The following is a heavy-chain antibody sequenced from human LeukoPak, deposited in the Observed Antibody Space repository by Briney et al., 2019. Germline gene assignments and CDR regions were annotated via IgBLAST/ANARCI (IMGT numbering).Heavy chain of an antibody. CDR2: IYYSGST. J-gene: IGHJ4*02. CDR3: ASNYYGSGSLDY. D-gene: IGHD3-10*01. V-gene: IGHV4-59*08. CDR1: GGSISSYY. Sequence: SETLSLTCTVSGGSISSYYWSWIRQPPGKGLEWIGYIYYSGSTNYNPSLKSRGTISVDTSKNQFSLKVSSVTAGDTAVYYCASNYYGSGSLDYWGQGDLVTVSS.